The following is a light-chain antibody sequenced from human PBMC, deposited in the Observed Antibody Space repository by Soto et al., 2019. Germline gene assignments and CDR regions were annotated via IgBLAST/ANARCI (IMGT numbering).Light chain of an antibody. J-gene: IGLJ1*01. V-gene: IGLV2-14*01. CDR2: AVT. CDR1: SSDGDDYKD. CDR3: SSYTSSSTV. Sequence: QSALTQPASVSGSPGQSITISCTGISSDGDDYKDVSWYQQHPGKAPKLMIYAVTYRPSGVSNRFSGSKSGNTASLTISGLQAEDEADYYCSSYTSSSTVFGTGTKLTVL.